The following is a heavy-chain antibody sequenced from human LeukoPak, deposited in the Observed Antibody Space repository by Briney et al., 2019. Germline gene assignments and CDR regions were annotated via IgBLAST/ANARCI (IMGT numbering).Heavy chain of an antibody. CDR3: ARDLGTTGWHTFDY. V-gene: IGHV6-1*01. D-gene: IGHD6-19*01. Sequence: PSQTLSLTCAVSGDSVSSKNGAWNWIRQSPSRGLEWLGRTYYRSKWYNDYAESMEGRMTISQDTSKNQYSLHLNSVTPDDTAVYYCARDLGTTGWHTFDYWGQGTLVTVSS. CDR1: GDSVSSKNGA. CDR2: TYYRSKWYN. J-gene: IGHJ4*02.